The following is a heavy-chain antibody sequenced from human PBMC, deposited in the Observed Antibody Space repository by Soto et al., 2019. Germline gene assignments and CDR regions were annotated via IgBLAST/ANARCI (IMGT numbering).Heavy chain of an antibody. D-gene: IGHD4-17*01. Sequence: PTGTLSLTCPINSHSSPSCTYYWCWIRQPPGKGLEWIGSIYYSGITFYNPSLKSRVTISVDTSKNQFSLKLSSVTAADTAVYYCANSYGDYVSYWGQG. CDR2: IYYSGIT. V-gene: IGHV4-39*01. CDR1: SHSSPSCTYY. CDR3: ANSYGDYVSY. J-gene: IGHJ4*02.